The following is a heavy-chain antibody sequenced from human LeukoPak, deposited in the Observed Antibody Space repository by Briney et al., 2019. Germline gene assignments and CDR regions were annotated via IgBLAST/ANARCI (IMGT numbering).Heavy chain of an antibody. CDR1: GFTFSSNW. V-gene: IGHV3-74*03. CDR2: INPDGTST. Sequence: PGGSLRLSCAASGFTFSSNWMHWVRQDPEKGLVWVSYINPDGTSTKYADSVKGRLTISRDNAKNTLNLQMNSLRAEDTAVYYCARDLGQYYDTSDNWFDPWGQGTLVTVSS. J-gene: IGHJ5*02. CDR3: ARDLGQYYDTSDNWFDP. D-gene: IGHD3-22*01.